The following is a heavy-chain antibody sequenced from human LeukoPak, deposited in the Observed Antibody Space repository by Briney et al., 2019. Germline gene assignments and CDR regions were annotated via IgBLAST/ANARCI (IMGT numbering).Heavy chain of an antibody. Sequence: SETLSLTCAVYGGSFSGYYWSWIRQPPGKGLEWIGEINHSGSTNYNPSLKSRVTMSVDTSKNQFSLKLSSVTAADTAVYYCAREGYSYGYTRMDVWGKGTTVTISS. CDR1: GGSFSGYY. CDR2: INHSGST. V-gene: IGHV4-34*01. D-gene: IGHD5-18*01. J-gene: IGHJ6*03. CDR3: AREGYSYGYTRMDV.